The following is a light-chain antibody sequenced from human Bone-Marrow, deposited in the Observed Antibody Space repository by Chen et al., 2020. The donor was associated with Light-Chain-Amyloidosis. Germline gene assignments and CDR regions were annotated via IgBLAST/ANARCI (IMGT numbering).Light chain of an antibody. Sequence: SYELTQPPSVSVSPGQTARITCSGDDLPTKYAYWYQQKPGQAPVLVIHRDTERPSGIAERFSGASSETTATLTVSGVQAEDEADYHWQSADSSGTYEVIFGGGTKLTVL. CDR2: RDT. CDR3: QSADSSGTYEVI. J-gene: IGLJ2*01. CDR1: DLPTKY. V-gene: IGLV3-25*03.